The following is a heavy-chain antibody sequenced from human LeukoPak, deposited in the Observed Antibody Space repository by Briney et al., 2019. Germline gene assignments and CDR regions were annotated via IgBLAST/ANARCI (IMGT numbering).Heavy chain of an antibody. CDR1: GGSISSYY. CDR2: IYTSGST. V-gene: IGHV4-4*07. CDR3: ARGPIVVVPRVDYMDV. J-gene: IGHJ6*03. Sequence: SETLSLTCTVSGGSISSYYWSWIRQPAGKGLEWIGRIYTSGSTNYNPSLKSRVTISVETSKNQFSLKLSSVTAADTAVYYCARGPIVVVPRVDYMDVWGKGTTVTVSS. D-gene: IGHD2-2*01.